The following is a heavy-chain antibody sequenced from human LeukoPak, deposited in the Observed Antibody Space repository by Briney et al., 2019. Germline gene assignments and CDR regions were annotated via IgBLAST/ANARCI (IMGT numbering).Heavy chain of an antibody. D-gene: IGHD1-14*01. CDR1: GASLSSYY. J-gene: IGHJ5*02. Sequence: SETLSLTCIVSGASLSSYYWIWIRHPAGKELEWIGRLQPSGATNYNPSLESRVTMSVDTSKNQFSLSLTSVTAADTAVYYCSRDSTGTAFDHWGQGTLVTVSS. V-gene: IGHV4-4*07. CDR3: SRDSTGTAFDH. CDR2: LQPSGAT.